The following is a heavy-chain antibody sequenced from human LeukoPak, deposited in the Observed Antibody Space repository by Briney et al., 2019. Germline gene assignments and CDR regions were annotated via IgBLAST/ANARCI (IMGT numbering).Heavy chain of an antibody. D-gene: IGHD3-10*01. CDR3: ARGGYYGGSGTYGFFDY. CDR2: INTETGNP. J-gene: IGHJ4*02. Sequence: VASVKVSCNASGYTFISYAMNWVRQAPGQGLEWMGWINTETGNPTYAQGFTGQFVFSVDTSVNTAYLQISSLRTEDTAVYYCARGGYYGGSGTYGFFDYWGQGSLVTVSS. V-gene: IGHV7-4-1*02. CDR1: GYTFISYA.